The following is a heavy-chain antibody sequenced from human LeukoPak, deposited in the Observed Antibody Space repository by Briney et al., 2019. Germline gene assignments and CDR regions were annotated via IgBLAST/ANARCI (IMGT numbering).Heavy chain of an antibody. CDR3: ARLVVPAAMVWFDP. V-gene: IGHV5-51*01. CDR1: GYSFTSYW. Sequence: GESMKISCKGSGYSFTSYWIGGVRQMPGKGLEWMGIIYPGDSDTRYSPSFQGQVTISADKSISTAYLQWSSLKASDTAMYYCARLVVPAAMVWFDPWGQGTLVTVSS. D-gene: IGHD2-2*01. J-gene: IGHJ5*02. CDR2: IYPGDSDT.